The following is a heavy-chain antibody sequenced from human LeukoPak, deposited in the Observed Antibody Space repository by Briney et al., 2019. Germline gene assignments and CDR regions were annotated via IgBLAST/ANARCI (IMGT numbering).Heavy chain of an antibody. CDR3: AKEWGHYDILTGYLN. Sequence: GRSLRLSCAASGFTFSSYGMHWVRQAPGKRLEWVAVISYDGSNKYYADSVKGRFTISRDNSKNTLYLQMNSLRAEDTAVYYCAKEWGHYDILTGYLNWGQGTLVTVSS. J-gene: IGHJ4*02. V-gene: IGHV3-30*18. CDR2: ISYDGSNK. D-gene: IGHD3-9*01. CDR1: GFTFSSYG.